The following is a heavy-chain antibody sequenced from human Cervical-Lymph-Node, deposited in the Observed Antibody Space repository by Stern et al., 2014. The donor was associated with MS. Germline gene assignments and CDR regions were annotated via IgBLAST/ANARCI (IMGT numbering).Heavy chain of an antibody. D-gene: IGHD2-15*01. CDR2: TRSRGDTI. CDR3: VRGLGSYDAS. CDR1: GFAFSDHF. J-gene: IGHJ5*02. Sequence: VQLVESGGGLVQPGGSLRLSCAASGFAFSDHFMDWVRQAPGKGLEWVSCTRSRGDTIHYADSVSGRCSISRSNDKTIMYLQMDSLIAKDPGVYYCVRGLGSYDASWGQGTLVPVSS. V-gene: IGHV3-11*01.